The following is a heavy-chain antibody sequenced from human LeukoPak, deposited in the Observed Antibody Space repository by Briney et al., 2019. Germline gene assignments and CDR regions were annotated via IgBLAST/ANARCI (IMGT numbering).Heavy chain of an antibody. V-gene: IGHV6-1*01. CDR3: ARGGIAVAGLDY. J-gene: IGHJ4*02. CDR1: GDSVSGASV. Sequence: SQTLSLTCGISGDSVSGASVWNWIRQSPSRGLECLGRTYYRSKWYHEYAASVEGRITINPDTSENQVSLQLNSVTPEDTAVYYCARGGIAVAGLDYWGQGIQVTVSS. CDR2: TYYRSKWYH. D-gene: IGHD6-19*01.